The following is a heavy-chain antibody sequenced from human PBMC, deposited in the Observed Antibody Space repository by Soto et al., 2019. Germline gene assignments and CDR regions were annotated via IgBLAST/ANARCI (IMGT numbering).Heavy chain of an antibody. V-gene: IGHV3-30-3*01. Sequence: QVQLVESGGGVVQPGRSLRLSCAASGFTFSSYAMHWVRQAPGKGLEWVAVISYDGSNKYYADSVKGRFTISRDNSNNTLYLQMNSLRAEDTAVYYCARDRLRYNWNDFPYYYYGIDVWGQGTTVNVSS. CDR3: ARDRLRYNWNDFPYYYYGIDV. CDR2: ISYDGSNK. CDR1: GFTFSSYA. D-gene: IGHD1-1*01. J-gene: IGHJ6*02.